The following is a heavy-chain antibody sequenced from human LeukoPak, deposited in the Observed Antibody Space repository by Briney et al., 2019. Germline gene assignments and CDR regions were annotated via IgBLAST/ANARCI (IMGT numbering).Heavy chain of an antibody. V-gene: IGHV4-38-2*01. J-gene: IGHJ4*02. D-gene: IGHD3-22*01. CDR2: IYHSGST. CDR1: GGSFSGYY. Sequence: PSETLSLTCAVYGGSFSGYYWGWIRQPPGKGLEWIGSIYHSGSTYYNPPLKSRVTISVDTSKNQFSLKLSSVTAADTAVYYCARHNWVAPSGYPYYFDYWGQGTLVTVSS. CDR3: ARHNWVAPSGYPYYFDY.